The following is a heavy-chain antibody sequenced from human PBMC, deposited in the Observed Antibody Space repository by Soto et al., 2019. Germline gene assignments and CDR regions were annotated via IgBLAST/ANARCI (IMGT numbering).Heavy chain of an antibody. Sequence: SETLSLTCTVSGGSISSYYWSWIRQPPGKGLEWIGYIYYSWSTNYNPSLKSRVTISVDTSKNQFSLKLSSVTAADTAVYYCARLDTKDYDILSYWGQGTLVTVSS. CDR3: ARLDTKDYDILSY. V-gene: IGHV4-59*08. J-gene: IGHJ4*02. CDR2: IYYSWST. CDR1: GGSISSYY. D-gene: IGHD3-9*01.